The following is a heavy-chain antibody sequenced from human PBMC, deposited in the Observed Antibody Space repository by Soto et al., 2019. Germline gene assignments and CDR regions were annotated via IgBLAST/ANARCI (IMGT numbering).Heavy chain of an antibody. J-gene: IGHJ4*02. CDR3: ARESNMGDF. CDR1: GLTFSNYN. CDR2: ISRSARVI. Sequence: EVQLVESGGGLVQPGGSLRLSCAASGLTFSNYNMNWVRQAPGKGLEWISYISRSARVIYYADSVKGRFTISRDNARNSVFLQMSRLRDEDSAVYYCARESNMGDFWGQGTLVTVSS. V-gene: IGHV3-48*02. D-gene: IGHD3-10*01.